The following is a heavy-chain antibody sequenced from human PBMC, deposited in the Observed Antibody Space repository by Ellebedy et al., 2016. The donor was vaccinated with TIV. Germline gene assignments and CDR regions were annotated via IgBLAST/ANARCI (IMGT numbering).Heavy chain of an antibody. Sequence: AASVKVSCKASGYTFTGYYMHWVRQAPGQGLEWMGWINPNSGGTNYAQKFQGRVTMTRDTSISTAYMELSRLRSDDTAVYYCARGGEIWFGELSADYWGQGTLVTVSS. CDR2: INPNSGGT. CDR1: GYTFTGYY. D-gene: IGHD3-10*01. J-gene: IGHJ4*02. V-gene: IGHV1-2*02. CDR3: ARGGEIWFGELSADY.